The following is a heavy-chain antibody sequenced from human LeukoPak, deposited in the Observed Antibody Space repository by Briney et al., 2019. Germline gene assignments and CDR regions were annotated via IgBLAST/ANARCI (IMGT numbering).Heavy chain of an antibody. V-gene: IGHV3-23*01. Sequence: LPGGSLRLSCAASGFTFSSYSMNWVRQAPGKGLEWVLSISASGGSTYYADSVKGRFTISRDNSNNTLYLQMDSLRAEDTAVYYCAKGYCSSTRCYRFDFWGQGTLVTVSS. CDR2: ISASGGST. J-gene: IGHJ4*02. D-gene: IGHD2-2*02. CDR3: AKGYCSSTRCYRFDF. CDR1: GFTFSSYS.